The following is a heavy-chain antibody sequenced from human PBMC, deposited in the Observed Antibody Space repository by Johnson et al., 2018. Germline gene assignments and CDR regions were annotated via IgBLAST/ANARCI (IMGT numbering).Heavy chain of an antibody. Sequence: VQLVESGGGLVQPGGSLRLSCAASGFTFSSYSMNWVRQAPGKGLEWVSYISSSSSTIYYAYSVQGRFTISRDNAKNSLYLQMNSLRAEDTAVYYCARDTFDDYGDPDAFDIWGQGTMVTVSS. CDR2: ISSSSSTI. CDR1: GFTFSSYS. D-gene: IGHD4-17*01. CDR3: ARDTFDDYGDPDAFDI. V-gene: IGHV3-48*01. J-gene: IGHJ3*02.